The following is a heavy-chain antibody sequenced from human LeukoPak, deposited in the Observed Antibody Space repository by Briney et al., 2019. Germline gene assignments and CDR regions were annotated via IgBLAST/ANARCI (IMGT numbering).Heavy chain of an antibody. V-gene: IGHV4-39*07. CDR3: AREKKGDSSSLDY. D-gene: IGHD6-13*01. Sequence: SETLSLTCTVSGGSISSSSYYWGWIRQPPGKGLEWIGSIYYSGSTYYNPSLKSRVTISVDTSKNQFSLKLSSVTAADTAVYYCAREKKGDSSSLDYWGQGTLVTVSS. CDR1: GGSISSSSYY. J-gene: IGHJ4*02. CDR2: IYYSGST.